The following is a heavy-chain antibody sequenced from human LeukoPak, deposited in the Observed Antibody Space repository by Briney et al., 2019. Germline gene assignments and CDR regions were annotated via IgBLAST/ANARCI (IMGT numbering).Heavy chain of an antibody. D-gene: IGHD3-10*01. CDR3: ARAVRGVIIKNYYYYYMDV. CDR1: GYTFTGYD. CDR2: MNPNSGNT. V-gene: IGHV1-8*01. J-gene: IGHJ6*03. Sequence: GASVKVSCKASGYTFTGYDINWVRQATGQGLEWMGWMNPNSGNTGYAQKFQGRVTMTRNTSISTAYMELSSLRSEDTAVYYCARAVRGVIIKNYYYYYMDVWGKGTTVTVSS.